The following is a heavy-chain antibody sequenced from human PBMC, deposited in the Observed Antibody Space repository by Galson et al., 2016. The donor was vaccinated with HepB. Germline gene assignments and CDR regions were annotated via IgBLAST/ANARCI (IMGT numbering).Heavy chain of an antibody. J-gene: IGHJ6*04. CDR2: ISYNSGVK. D-gene: IGHD1-26*01. CDR3: TKVWDPLPGHYGMDL. V-gene: IGHV3-9*01. Sequence: SLRLSCAASGLTLDPYAMHWVRQPPGKGLEWVSGISYNSGVKAYADSVKGRFTISRGNAKNALYLQMNSLSVDDTALYYCTKVWDPLPGHYGMDLWGKGTTVTVSS. CDR1: GLTLDPYA.